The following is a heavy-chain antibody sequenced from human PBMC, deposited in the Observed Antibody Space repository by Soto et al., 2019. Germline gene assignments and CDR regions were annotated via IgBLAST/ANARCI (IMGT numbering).Heavy chain of an antibody. J-gene: IGHJ4*02. CDR1: GYTFTGYY. CDR3: ARESGRYSYFDY. Sequence: ASVKVSCKASGYTFTGYYMHWVRQAPGQGLEWMGWINPNSGGTNYSQKFQGRVTMTRDTSIRTAYMETSMLRSDDADVYYCARESGRYSYFDYWGQGTLVTVSS. CDR2: INPNSGGT. D-gene: IGHD1-26*01. V-gene: IGHV1-2*02.